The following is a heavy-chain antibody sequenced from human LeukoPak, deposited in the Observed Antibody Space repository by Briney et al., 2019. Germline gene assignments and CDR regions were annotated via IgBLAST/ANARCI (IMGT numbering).Heavy chain of an antibody. CDR2: ISGSGDIT. CDR3: AKDRRSGGSCSDY. D-gene: IGHD2-15*01. V-gene: IGHV3-23*01. J-gene: IGHJ4*02. Sequence: GGSLRFSCAASGFTFSGYAMSWVRQAPGRGLEWVSTISGSGDITYYADSVKGRLTISRDNSKNTLYLQMNSLRAEDTAVYYCAKDRRSGGSCSDYWGQGTLVTVSS. CDR1: GFTFSGYA.